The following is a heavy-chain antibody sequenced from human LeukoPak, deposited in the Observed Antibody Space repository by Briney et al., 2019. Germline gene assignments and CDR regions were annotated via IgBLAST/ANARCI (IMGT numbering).Heavy chain of an antibody. J-gene: IGHJ5*02. V-gene: IGHV3-23*01. CDR3: AKVPSAVVMYSNWFDP. CDR2: ISGSGGST. D-gene: IGHD3-22*01. Sequence: PGGSLRLSCAASGFTFSSYWMHWVRQAPGKGLVWVSAISGSGGSTYYADSVKGRFTISRDNSKNTLYLQMNSLRAEDTAVYYCAKVPSAVVMYSNWFDPWGQGTLVTVSS. CDR1: GFTFSSYW.